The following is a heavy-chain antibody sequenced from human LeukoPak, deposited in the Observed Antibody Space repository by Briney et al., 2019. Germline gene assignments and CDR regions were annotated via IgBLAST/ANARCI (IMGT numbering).Heavy chain of an antibody. Sequence: GGSLRLSCAASGFTFSSYGMHWVRQAPGKGLEWVAVISYDGSNKYYADSVKGRFTISRDNSKNTLYLQMNSLRAEDTAVYYCATRADAFDIWGQGTMVTVPS. CDR3: ATRADAFDI. J-gene: IGHJ3*02. V-gene: IGHV3-30*03. CDR1: GFTFSSYG. CDR2: ISYDGSNK.